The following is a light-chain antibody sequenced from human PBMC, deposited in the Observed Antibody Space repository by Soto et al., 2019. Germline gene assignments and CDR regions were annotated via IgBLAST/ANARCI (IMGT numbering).Light chain of an antibody. CDR1: QGISNY. CDR3: KKSNT. V-gene: IGKV1-27*01. Sequence: DIQMTQSPSSLSASVGDRVTITFRASQGISNYLAWYQQKPGKVPKLLIYAAPTLHSGVPSRFSGSGSGTDSTLTISRLQPEDVATYYCKKSNTFGQGTRLEIK. J-gene: IGKJ5*01. CDR2: AAP.